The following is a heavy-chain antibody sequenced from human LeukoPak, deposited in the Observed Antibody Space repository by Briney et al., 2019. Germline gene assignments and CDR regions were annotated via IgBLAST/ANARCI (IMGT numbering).Heavy chain of an antibody. CDR3: AKGEVVTAKGYYFDY. CDR1: GFTFSRYA. J-gene: IGHJ4*02. Sequence: GGSLRLSCAASGFTFSRYAMSWFRQAPGKGLEWVSAISVSGDTTCYANSVKGRFTISRDSSKDTLYLQMSSLRAEDTAVYYCAKGEVVTAKGYYFDYWGQGTLVTVSS. V-gene: IGHV3-23*01. D-gene: IGHD2-21*02. CDR2: ISVSGDTT.